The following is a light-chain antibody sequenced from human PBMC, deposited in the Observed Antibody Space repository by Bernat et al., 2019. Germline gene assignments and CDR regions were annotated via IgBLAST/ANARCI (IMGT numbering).Light chain of an antibody. CDR3: QSYDSGLTSSV. Sequence: QSVLTQSPSVAGAPGQTVTISCSGSSSNIGAGFDVHWYQQLPGTAPKLLIYGNFNRPSGVPDRFSGSKSGTSASLAITGLQAEDEADYYCQSYDSGLTSSVFGGGTKLTVL. V-gene: IGLV1-40*01. CDR2: GNF. J-gene: IGLJ3*02. CDR1: SSNIGAGFD.